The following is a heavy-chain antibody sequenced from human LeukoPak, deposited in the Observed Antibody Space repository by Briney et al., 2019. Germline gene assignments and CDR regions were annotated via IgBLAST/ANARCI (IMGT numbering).Heavy chain of an antibody. Sequence: SETLSLSCTVSGGSVNNYYWSWIRQPAGKGLEWIGRIYTGANTNYSPSFKSRATISIDRSKNQFSQNLPSVTAADTAVYYCARNRSWNDAGLDPYDIRRQGTMVTVSS. CDR1: GGSVNNYY. D-gene: IGHD1-1*01. CDR3: ARNRSWNDAGLDPYDI. V-gene: IGHV4-4*07. J-gene: IGHJ3*02. CDR2: IYTGANT.